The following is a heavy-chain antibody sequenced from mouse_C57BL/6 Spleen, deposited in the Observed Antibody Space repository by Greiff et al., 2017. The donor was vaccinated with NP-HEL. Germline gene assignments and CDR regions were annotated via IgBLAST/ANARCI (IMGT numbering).Heavy chain of an antibody. CDR1: GYSITSGYY. D-gene: IGHD2-5*01. J-gene: IGHJ2*01. Sequence: EVQLQQSGPGLVKPSQSLSLTCSVTGYSITSGYYWNWIRQFPGNKLEWMGYISYDGSNNYNPSLKNRISITRDTSKNQFFLKLNSVTTEDTATYYCARERSNYVFDYWGQGTTLTVSS. CDR2: ISYDGSN. V-gene: IGHV3-6*01. CDR3: ARERSNYVFDY.